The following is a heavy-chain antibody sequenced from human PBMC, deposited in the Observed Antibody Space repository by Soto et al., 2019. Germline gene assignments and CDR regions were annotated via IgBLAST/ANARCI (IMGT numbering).Heavy chain of an antibody. CDR2: ISAYNADT. V-gene: IGHV1-18*01. CDR3: ARERGRYYHSGTYYLDY. Sequence: GASVKVSCKASGYPFTTYGISWVRQAPGQGLEWMGWISAYNADTNYAQKLQGRVTMTTDTSTSTAYMELRSLRSDDTAVYYCARERGRYYHSGTYYLDYWGPGTLVTVSS. CDR1: GYPFTTYG. J-gene: IGHJ4*02. D-gene: IGHD3-10*01.